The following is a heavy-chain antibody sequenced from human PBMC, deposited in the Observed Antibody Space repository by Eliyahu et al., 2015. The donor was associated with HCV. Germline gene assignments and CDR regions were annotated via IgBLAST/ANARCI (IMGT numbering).Heavy chain of an antibody. Sequence: QVHLVESGGGVVQPGRSLRLSCAASGFPFSSYSMHWVRQPPGKGLEWVAVISHDGSNKYYADSVEGRFTISRDNSRNTLYLQVNTLRPEDTAVYYCAREPGLSFDYWGQGTPVTVSS. CDR1: GFPFSSYS. CDR3: AREPGLSFDY. J-gene: IGHJ4*02. V-gene: IGHV3-30*04. CDR2: ISHDGSNK.